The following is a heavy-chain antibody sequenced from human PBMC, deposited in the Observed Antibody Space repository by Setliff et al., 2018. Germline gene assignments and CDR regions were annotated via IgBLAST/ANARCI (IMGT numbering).Heavy chain of an antibody. D-gene: IGHD3-22*01. CDR2: LFDGGSA. CDR1: GYSISNGFY. V-gene: IGHV4-38-2*02. CDR3: ARDPHYDPTQSLPGHAFDY. J-gene: IGHJ3*01. Sequence: PSETLSLTCAVSGYSISNGFYWGWIRQSPVKGLEWIGSLFDGGSAYYSPSLKSRASISLEASKNKFALKLTTATAPATAVYYCARDPHYDPTQSLPGHAFDYWGQGIMVTVSS.